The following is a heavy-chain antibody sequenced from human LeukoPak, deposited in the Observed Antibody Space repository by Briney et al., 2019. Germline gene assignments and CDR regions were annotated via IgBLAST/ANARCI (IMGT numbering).Heavy chain of an antibody. CDR2: ISWKSGSI. CDR1: GFTFDDYA. Sequence: GGSLRLSCAASGFTFDDYAMHWVRQAPGKGLEWVSGISWKSGSIGYADSVKGRFTISRDNAKNSLYLQMNSLRAEDTALYYXXXXXGGSYYYYYYGMDVWGQGTTVTVSS. J-gene: IGHJ6*02. CDR3: XXXXGGSYYYYYYGMDV. V-gene: IGHV3-9*01. D-gene: IGHD1-26*01.